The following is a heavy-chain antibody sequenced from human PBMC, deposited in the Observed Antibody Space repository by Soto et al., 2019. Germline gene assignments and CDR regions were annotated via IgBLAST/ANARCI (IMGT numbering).Heavy chain of an antibody. V-gene: IGHV3-23*01. D-gene: IGHD2-2*01. CDR3: AKEEGYCSSTSCSVAFDY. Sequence: GGSLRLSCAASGFTFSSYAMSWVRQAPGKGLEWVSAISGSGGSTYYADSVKGRFTISRDNSKNTLYLQMNSLRAEDTAVYYCAKEEGYCSSTSCSVAFDYWGQGTLVTVSS. CDR2: ISGSGGST. J-gene: IGHJ4*02. CDR1: GFTFSSYA.